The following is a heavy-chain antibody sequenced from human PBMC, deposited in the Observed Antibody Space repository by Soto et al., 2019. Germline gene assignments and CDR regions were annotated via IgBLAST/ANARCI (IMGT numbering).Heavy chain of an antibody. Sequence: QVHLVQSGAEVKKPGASVKVSCKCSGYTFTSYGITWVRQAPGQGLEWMGWISAHNGNTDYAQKLQGRVTLTRDTSTSTAYIELRSLRSDDTAVYYCARGRYGDYWGQGALVTVSS. CDR2: ISAHNGNT. CDR3: ARGRYGDY. CDR1: GYTFTSYG. J-gene: IGHJ4*02. V-gene: IGHV1-18*01. D-gene: IGHD1-1*01.